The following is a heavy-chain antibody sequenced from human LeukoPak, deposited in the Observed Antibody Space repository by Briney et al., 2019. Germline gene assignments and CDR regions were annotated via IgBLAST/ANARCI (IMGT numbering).Heavy chain of an antibody. D-gene: IGHD5-18*01. Sequence: PGGSLRLSCAASGFTFSSYGMHWVRQAPGKGLGWVAFIRYDGSNKYYADSVKGRFTISRDNSKNTLYLQMDSLRAEDSAVYYCAKDGRSSYTAMVIDYWGQGTLVTVSS. CDR3: AKDGRSSYTAMVIDY. CDR1: GFTFSSYG. J-gene: IGHJ4*02. CDR2: IRYDGSNK. V-gene: IGHV3-30*02.